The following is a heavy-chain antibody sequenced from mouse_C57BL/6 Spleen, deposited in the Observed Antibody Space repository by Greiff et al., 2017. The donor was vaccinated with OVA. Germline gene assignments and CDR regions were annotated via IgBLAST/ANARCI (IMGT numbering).Heavy chain of an antibody. CDR2: ISSGGDYI. J-gene: IGHJ4*01. CDR1: GFTFSSYA. CDR3: TRDNYDYGGYAMDD. V-gene: IGHV5-9-1*02. D-gene: IGHD2-4*01. Sequence: EVQLVESGEGLVKPGGSLKLSCAASGFTFSSYAMSWVRQTPEKRLEWVAYISSGGDYIYYADTVKGRFTISRDNARNTLYLQMSSLKSEDTAMYYCTRDNYDYGGYAMDDWGQGTSVTVSS.